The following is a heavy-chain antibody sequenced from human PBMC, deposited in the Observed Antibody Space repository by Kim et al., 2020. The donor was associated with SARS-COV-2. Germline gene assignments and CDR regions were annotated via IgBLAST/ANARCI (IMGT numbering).Heavy chain of an antibody. V-gene: IGHV4-31*03. CDR1: GGSISSGGYY. D-gene: IGHD2-2*01. Sequence: SETLSLTCTVSGGSISSGGYYWSWIRQHPGKGLEWIGYIYYSGSTYYNPSLKSRVTISVDTSKNQFSLKLSSVTAADTAVYYCVRDPFWLVPAADGMDVWGQGTTVTVSS. CDR2: IYYSGST. J-gene: IGHJ6*02. CDR3: VRDPFWLVPAADGMDV.